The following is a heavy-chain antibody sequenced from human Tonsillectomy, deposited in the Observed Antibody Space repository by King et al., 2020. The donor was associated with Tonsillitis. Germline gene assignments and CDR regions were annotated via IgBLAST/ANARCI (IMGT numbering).Heavy chain of an antibody. CDR1: GDSSSRSPYY. CDR3: ARHFAHFFDDNGYYFRYYSDS. Sequence: QLQESGPGLVEPSETLSLTCTVSGDSSSRSPYYWAWIRQPPGKGLEWLGSISYSGSDYYNPALKSRLTISVDTSKDRFSLTLNSVSVADTAIYYCARHFAHFFDDNGYYFRYYSDSWGQGTLVTVSS. CDR2: ISYSGSD. J-gene: IGHJ4*02. V-gene: IGHV4-39*01. D-gene: IGHD3-22*01.